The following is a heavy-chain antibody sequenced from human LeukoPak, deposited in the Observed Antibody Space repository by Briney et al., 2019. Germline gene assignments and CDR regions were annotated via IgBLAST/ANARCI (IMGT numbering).Heavy chain of an antibody. CDR3: ARPGIAVTGDY. D-gene: IGHD6-19*01. Sequence: GGSLRLSCAASGFTFSSYWMHWVRLAPGKGLVWVSRINSVGSYTGYADSVKGRFTISRDNAKNTVYLQMNSLRAEDTAVYYCARPGIAVTGDYWGQGILVTVSS. J-gene: IGHJ4*02. V-gene: IGHV3-74*01. CDR1: GFTFSSYW. CDR2: INSVGSYT.